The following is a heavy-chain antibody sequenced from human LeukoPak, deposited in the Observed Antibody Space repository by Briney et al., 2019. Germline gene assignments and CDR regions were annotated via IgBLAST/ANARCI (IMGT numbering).Heavy chain of an antibody. J-gene: IGHJ6*02. V-gene: IGHV3-33*01. CDR1: GFTFSSYG. D-gene: IGHD3-16*01. Sequence: PGRSLRLSCAASGFTFSSYGMHWVRQAPGKGLEWVAVIWYDGSNKYYADSVKGRFTISRDNSKNTLYLQMNSLRAEDTAVYYCARDGGYEWPSAYYYGMDVWGQGTTVTVSS. CDR2: IWYDGSNK. CDR3: ARDGGYEWPSAYYYGMDV.